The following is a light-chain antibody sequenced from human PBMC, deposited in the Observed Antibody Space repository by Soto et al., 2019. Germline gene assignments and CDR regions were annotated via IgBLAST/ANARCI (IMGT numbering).Light chain of an antibody. CDR1: QSVSSY. Sequence: EIVLTQSPATLSLSPGERAPLSCRASQSVSSYLAWYQQKPGQAPRLLIYDASHRATGIPARFSGSGSGTDFTLTISSLEPEDFAVYYCQQRSNWSLFTFGPGTKVDIK. CDR3: QQRSNWSLFT. V-gene: IGKV3-11*01. CDR2: DAS. J-gene: IGKJ3*01.